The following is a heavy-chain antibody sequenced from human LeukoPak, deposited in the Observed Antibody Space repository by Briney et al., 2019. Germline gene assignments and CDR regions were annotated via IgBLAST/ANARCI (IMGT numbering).Heavy chain of an antibody. Sequence: GGSLRLSCAASGFTFSSYAMHWVRQAPGKGLEWMANIKQDGSVQNYVDSVKGRFTISRDNAKDSLFLQLNNLRAEDTAVYFCARDGIMTYAFDIWGQGTKVTVSP. J-gene: IGHJ3*02. CDR2: IKQDGSVQ. V-gene: IGHV3-7*01. D-gene: IGHD1-1*01. CDR1: GFTFSSYA. CDR3: ARDGIMTYAFDI.